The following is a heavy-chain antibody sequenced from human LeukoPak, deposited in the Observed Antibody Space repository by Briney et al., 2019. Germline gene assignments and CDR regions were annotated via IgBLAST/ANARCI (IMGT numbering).Heavy chain of an antibody. D-gene: IGHD6-6*01. CDR1: GGTFSSYA. CDR2: IIPIFGTA. Sequence: ASVKVSCKASGGTFSSYAISWVRQAPGQGLEWMGGIIPIFGTANYAQKFQGRVTITTDESTSTAYMELSSLRSEDTAVYYCARYQTYSSSSLGYFDYWGQGTLVTVSS. V-gene: IGHV1-69*05. J-gene: IGHJ4*02. CDR3: ARYQTYSSSSLGYFDY.